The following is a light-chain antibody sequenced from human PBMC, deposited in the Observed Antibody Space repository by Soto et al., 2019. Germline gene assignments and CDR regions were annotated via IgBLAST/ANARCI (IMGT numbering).Light chain of an antibody. V-gene: IGLV2-11*01. CDR2: DVT. CDR3: CSYAGSYTIGV. CDR1: SSDVGGYNF. Sequence: QSALTQPRSVSGSPGQSVTISCTGTSSDVGGYNFVSWYQQHPGKAPKLIIYDVTKRPSGVPDRFSGSKSGNTASLTISGLQAEDEADYYCCSYAGSYTIGVFGGGTKLTV. J-gene: IGLJ3*02.